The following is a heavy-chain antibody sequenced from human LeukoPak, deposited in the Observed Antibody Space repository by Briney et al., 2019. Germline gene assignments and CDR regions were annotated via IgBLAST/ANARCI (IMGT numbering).Heavy chain of an antibody. CDR1: GFPFSSYW. V-gene: IGHV3-74*01. CDR2: INSGGSGT. CDR3: ARGLYSTYGPFDP. Sequence: QTGGSLRLSCAASGFPFSSYWMHWVRQAPGKGLVWVSRINSGGSGTSYADSVKGRFTISRDNAKNTLYLQMNSLRAEDTAVYYCARGLYSTYGPFDPWGRGTLVTVSS. D-gene: IGHD5-12*01. J-gene: IGHJ5*02.